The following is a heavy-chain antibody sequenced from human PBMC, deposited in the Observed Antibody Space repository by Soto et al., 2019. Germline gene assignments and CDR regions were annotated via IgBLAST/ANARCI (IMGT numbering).Heavy chain of an antibody. CDR2: IWYDGSNK. J-gene: IGHJ6*02. CDR3: ARDGQSLAPYALDV. V-gene: IGHV3-33*01. Sequence: QVQVVESGGGVVQPGRSLRLSCTASGFTFSGHAMHWVRQPPGKRLEWVAQIWYDGSNKYYADSVKGRFTISRDNSKNTLYVQMDSLRVEDTAVYYCARDGQSLAPYALDVWGQGTSVTVSS. D-gene: IGHD6-19*01. CDR1: GFTFSGHA.